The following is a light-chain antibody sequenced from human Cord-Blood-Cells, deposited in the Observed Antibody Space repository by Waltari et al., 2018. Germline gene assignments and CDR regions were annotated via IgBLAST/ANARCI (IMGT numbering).Light chain of an antibody. J-gene: IGLJ1*01. Sequence: QSALTQPASVSGSPGQSITISCTGTSSAFGSYNLFSWYQQHPGKAPKLMIYEGSKRPSGVSNRFSGSKSGNTASLTISGLQAEDEADYYCCSYAGSSTYVFGTGTKVTVL. V-gene: IGLV2-23*01. CDR3: CSYAGSSTYV. CDR2: EGS. CDR1: SSAFGSYNL.